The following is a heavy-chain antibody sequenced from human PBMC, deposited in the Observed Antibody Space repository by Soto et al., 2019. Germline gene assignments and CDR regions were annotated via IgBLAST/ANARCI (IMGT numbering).Heavy chain of an antibody. D-gene: IGHD3-22*01. J-gene: IGHJ3*02. V-gene: IGHV4-39*01. CDR3: ARHLGSGYPNDAFDI. CDR1: GGSISSSSYY. Sequence: SETLSLTCTVSGGSISSSSYYWGWIRQPPGKGLEWIGSIDYSGSTYYNPSLKSRVTILVDTSKNQFSLKLSSVTAADTAVYYCARHLGSGYPNDAFDIWGQGTMVTVSS. CDR2: IDYSGST.